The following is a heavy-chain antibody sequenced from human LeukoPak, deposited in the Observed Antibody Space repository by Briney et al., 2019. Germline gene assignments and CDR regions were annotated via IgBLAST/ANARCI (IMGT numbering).Heavy chain of an antibody. CDR2: ISGSGGST. J-gene: IGHJ4*02. D-gene: IGHD3-9*01. Sequence: GGSLRLSCAASGFTFSSYGMSWVRQAPGKGLEWVSAISGSGGSTYYADSVKGRFTISRDNSKNTLYLQMNSLRAEDTAVYYCAKDGGVEYYDILTGYYREGAYYFDYWGQGTLVTVSS. CDR1: GFTFSSYG. CDR3: AKDGGVEYYDILTGYYREGAYYFDY. V-gene: IGHV3-23*01.